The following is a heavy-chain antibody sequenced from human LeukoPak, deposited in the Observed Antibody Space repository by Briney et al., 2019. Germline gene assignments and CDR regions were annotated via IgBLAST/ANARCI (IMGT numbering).Heavy chain of an antibody. CDR3: ARADGRYCSSTSCQGGWFDP. CDR2: INTNSGGT. CDR1: GYTFTGYY. J-gene: IGHJ5*02. V-gene: IGHV1-2*02. D-gene: IGHD2-2*01. Sequence: ASVKVSCKASGYTFTGYYMHWVGQAPGQGLGWMGWINTNSGGTNYAQKFQGRVTMTRDTSISTAYMELSRLRSDDTAVYYCARADGRYCSSTSCQGGWFDPWGQGTLVTVSS.